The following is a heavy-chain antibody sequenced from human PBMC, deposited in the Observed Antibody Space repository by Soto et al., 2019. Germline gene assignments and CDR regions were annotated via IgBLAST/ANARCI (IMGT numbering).Heavy chain of an antibody. CDR1: GYTFTSYG. V-gene: IGHV1-58*02. CDR2: IVVGSGNT. CDR3: AASSSRRWLRADCYYGMDF. Sequence: SVKVSCKASGYTFTSYGISWVRQARGQRLEWIGWIVVGSGNTNYAQKFQERVTITRDMSTSTAYMELSSLRSEDTAVYYCAASSSRRWLRADCYYGMDFRGQGTTVTVSS. J-gene: IGHJ6*02. D-gene: IGHD5-12*01.